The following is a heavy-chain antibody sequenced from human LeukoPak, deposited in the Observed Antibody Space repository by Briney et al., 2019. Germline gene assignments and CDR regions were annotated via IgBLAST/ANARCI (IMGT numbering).Heavy chain of an antibody. D-gene: IGHD3-16*02. CDR1: GYTFTSYD. CDR3: ARGRITFGGVIVIQYFDY. CDR2: MNPNSGNT. J-gene: IGHJ4*02. Sequence: ASVKVSCKASGYTFTSYDINWVRQATGQGLEWMGWMNPNSGNTGYAQKFQGRVTMTRHSSISTAYMELSSVRSEDTAVYYCARGRITFGGVIVIQYFDYWGQGTLVTVSS. V-gene: IGHV1-8*01.